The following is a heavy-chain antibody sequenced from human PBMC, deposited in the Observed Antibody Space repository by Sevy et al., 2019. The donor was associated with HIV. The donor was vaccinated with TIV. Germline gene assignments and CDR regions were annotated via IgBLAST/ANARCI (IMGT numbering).Heavy chain of an antibody. Sequence: GGSLRLSCAASEFTFSSYAMHWVRQAPGKGLEWVAVISYDGSNKYHADSVKGRFTISRDNSKNTVYLQMNSLRAEDTAVYYCARAPLRAVAPDYWGQGTLVTVSS. CDR3: ARAPLRAVAPDY. J-gene: IGHJ4*02. V-gene: IGHV3-30-3*01. D-gene: IGHD6-19*01. CDR2: ISYDGSNK. CDR1: EFTFSSYA.